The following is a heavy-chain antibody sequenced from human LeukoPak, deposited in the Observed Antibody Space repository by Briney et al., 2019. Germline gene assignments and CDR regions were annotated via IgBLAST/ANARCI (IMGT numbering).Heavy chain of an antibody. J-gene: IGHJ5*02. CDR3: ARGSLSCSGGSCYVDP. CDR2: INAGNGNT. CDR1: GGTFSSYA. V-gene: IGHV1-3*01. D-gene: IGHD2-15*01. Sequence: ASVKVSCKASGGTFSSYAISWVRQAPGQRLEWMGWINAGNGNTKYSQKFQGRVTITRDTSASTAYMELSSLRSEDTAVYYCARGSLSCSGGSCYVDPWGQGTLVTVSS.